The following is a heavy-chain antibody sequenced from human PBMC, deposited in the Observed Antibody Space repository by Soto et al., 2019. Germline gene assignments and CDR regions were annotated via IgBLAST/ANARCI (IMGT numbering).Heavy chain of an antibody. Sequence: PSETLSLTCTVSGGSISSSSNYWGWIRQPPGKGLEWIGSIYYSGSTYYNPSLKSRVTISVDTSKNQFSLRLSSVTAADTAVYYCARRGPWNYYDSSGRPYNWFDPWGQGTLVTVSS. J-gene: IGHJ5*02. CDR1: GGSISSSSNY. D-gene: IGHD3-22*01. V-gene: IGHV4-39*01. CDR2: IYYSGST. CDR3: ARRGPWNYYDSSGRPYNWFDP.